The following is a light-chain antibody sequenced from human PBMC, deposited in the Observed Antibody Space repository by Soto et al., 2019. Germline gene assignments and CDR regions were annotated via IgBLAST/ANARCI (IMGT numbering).Light chain of an antibody. CDR2: GAS. CDR3: QQYDNSVWT. V-gene: IGKV3-20*01. Sequence: EIVLTQSPAILSLSPGERATLSCRASQSVSNNYLAWYQQRPGQAPRLLIYGASRRATGIPDRFSGSGSGTDFTLTISRLEPEDLAVYYCQQYDNSVWTFGQGTKVDIK. CDR1: QSVSNNY. J-gene: IGKJ1*01.